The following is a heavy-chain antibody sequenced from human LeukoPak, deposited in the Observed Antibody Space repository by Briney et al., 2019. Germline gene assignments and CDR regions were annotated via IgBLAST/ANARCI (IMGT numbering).Heavy chain of an antibody. V-gene: IGHV4-34*01. CDR1: GGSFSGYY. J-gene: IGHJ4*02. Sequence: SETLSLTCAVYGGSFSGYYWSWIRQPPGKGLEWIGEINHSGSTNYNPSLKSRVTISVDTSKNQFSLKLNSVTAADTAVYYCARRGYSYGYLLVWGQGTLVTVSS. D-gene: IGHD5-18*01. CDR2: INHSGST. CDR3: ARRGYSYGYLLV.